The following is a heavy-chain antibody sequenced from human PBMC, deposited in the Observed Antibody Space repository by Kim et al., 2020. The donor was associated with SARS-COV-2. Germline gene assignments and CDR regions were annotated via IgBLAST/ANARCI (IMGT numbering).Heavy chain of an antibody. J-gene: IGHJ3*02. Sequence: GGSLRLSCAASGFTFSSYSMNWVRQAPGKGLEWVSSISSSSSYIYYADSVKGRFTISRDNAKNSLYLQMNSLRAEDTAVYYCQTGLRLPGEVGAFDIWGQGTMVTVSS. CDR2: ISSSSSYI. CDR3: QTGLRLPGEVGAFDI. D-gene: IGHD5-12*01. V-gene: IGHV3-21*01. CDR1: GFTFSSYS.